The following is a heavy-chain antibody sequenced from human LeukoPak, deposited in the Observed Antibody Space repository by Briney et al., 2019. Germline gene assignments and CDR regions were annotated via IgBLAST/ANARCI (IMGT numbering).Heavy chain of an antibody. CDR3: AKDSGGVLWFGDFDPGY. V-gene: IGHV3-23*01. CDR1: GFTFSSYA. J-gene: IGHJ4*02. CDR2: ISGSGGST. Sequence: GGSLRLSCAASGFTFSSYAMSWVRQAPGKGLEWVSAISGSGGSTYYADSVKGRFTISRVNSKNTLYLQMNSLRAEDTAVYYCAKDSGGVLWFGDFDPGYWGQGTLVTVSS. D-gene: IGHD3-10*01.